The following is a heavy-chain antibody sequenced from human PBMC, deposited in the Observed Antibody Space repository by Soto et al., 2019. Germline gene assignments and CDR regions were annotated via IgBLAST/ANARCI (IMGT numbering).Heavy chain of an antibody. CDR2: VYHNGNA. CDR3: AARPYYYYGLDV. V-gene: IGHV4-59*03. D-gene: IGHD3-10*01. J-gene: IGHJ6*02. CDR1: GGSISTYY. Sequence: PSETLSLTCTVSGGSISTYYWSWTRQPPGKAPEWIGYVYHNGNAYPKPSLKSRVTISLDGAKNQFSLKMTSVTAADTGLYYCAARPYYYYGLDVWGQGTTVTVSS.